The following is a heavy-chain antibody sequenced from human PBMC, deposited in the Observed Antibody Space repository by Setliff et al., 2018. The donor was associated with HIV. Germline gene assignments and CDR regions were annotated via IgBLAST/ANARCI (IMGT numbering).Heavy chain of an antibody. CDR1: GGSISSGSYY. CDR2: IYTSGST. V-gene: IGHV4-61*02. CDR3: ARDRRITMVRGVMNYYYMDV. Sequence: SETLSLTCTVSGGSISSGSYYWSWIRQPAGKGLEWIGRIYTSGSTNYNPSLKSRVTISVDTSKNQSSLKLSSVTAADTAVYYCARDRRITMVRGVMNYYYMDVWGKGTTVTVSS. J-gene: IGHJ6*03. D-gene: IGHD3-10*01.